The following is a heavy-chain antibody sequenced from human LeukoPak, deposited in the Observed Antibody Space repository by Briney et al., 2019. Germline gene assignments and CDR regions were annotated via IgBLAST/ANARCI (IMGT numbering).Heavy chain of an antibody. Sequence: GGSLRLSCAASGFTFSTYTMHWVRQAPGKGLEWVAVISYGGSNKYYADSVKGRFTISRDTSKNTLYLQMNSLRAEDTAVYYCARDAAVAGAVNWFDPWGQGTLVTVSS. CDR1: GFTFSTYT. V-gene: IGHV3-30-3*01. CDR3: ARDAAVAGAVNWFDP. J-gene: IGHJ5*02. CDR2: ISYGGSNK. D-gene: IGHD6-19*01.